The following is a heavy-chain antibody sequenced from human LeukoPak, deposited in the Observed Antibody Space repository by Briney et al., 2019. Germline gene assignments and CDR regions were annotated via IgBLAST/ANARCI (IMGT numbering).Heavy chain of an antibody. Sequence: ASVKVSGKASGYTCTGYYMHWVRQAPGQGLAWMGWINPNSGDTRYAQKFQGRVTMTRDTSMSTAYMELSSLRSDDTAVYYCARAGYRESYYFDYWGQGTLVTVSS. CDR2: INPNSGDT. J-gene: IGHJ4*02. V-gene: IGHV1-2*02. CDR3: ARAGYRESYYFDY. D-gene: IGHD6-25*01. CDR1: GYTCTGYY.